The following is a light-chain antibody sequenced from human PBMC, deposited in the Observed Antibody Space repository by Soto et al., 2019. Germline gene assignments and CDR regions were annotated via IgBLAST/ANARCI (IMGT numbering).Light chain of an antibody. CDR2: DAS. CDR3: QQHSNLPLT. Sequence: VLTQSPSKKSLLPGERATLSCRASQSVSSYLAWYQQRPGQAPRLLIYDASNRAPGIPARFSGSGSGTDFTLTIASLEPDDFAVFYCQQHSNLPLTFGGGTEVDI. J-gene: IGKJ4*01. CDR1: QSVSSY. V-gene: IGKV3-11*01.